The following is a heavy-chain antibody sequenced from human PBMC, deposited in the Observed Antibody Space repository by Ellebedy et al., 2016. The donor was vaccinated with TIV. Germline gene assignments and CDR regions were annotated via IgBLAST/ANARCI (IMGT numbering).Heavy chain of an antibody. CDR1: GGSFSGYY. J-gene: IGHJ3*02. V-gene: IGHV4-34*01. Sequence: MPSETLSLTCAVYGGSFSGYYWSWIRQPPGKGLEWIGEINHSGSTNYNPSLKSRVTISVDTSKNQFSLKLSSVTAADTAVYYCARMVWQQPVSYALDIWGQGTMVTVSS. CDR3: ARMVWQQPVSYALDI. CDR2: INHSGST. D-gene: IGHD6-13*01.